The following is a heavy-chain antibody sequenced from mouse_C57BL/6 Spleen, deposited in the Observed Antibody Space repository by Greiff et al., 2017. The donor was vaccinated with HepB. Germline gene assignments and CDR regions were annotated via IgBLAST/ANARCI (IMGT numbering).Heavy chain of an antibody. Sequence: EVKVVESGPELVKPGASVKISCKASGYSFTDYNMNWVKQSNGKSLEWIGVINPNYGTTSYNQKFKGKATLTVDQSSSTAYMQLNSLTSEDSAVYYCARSDYYGSSYAMDYWGQGTSVTVSS. CDR2: INPNYGTT. D-gene: IGHD1-1*01. CDR1: GYSFTDYN. J-gene: IGHJ4*01. V-gene: IGHV1-39*01. CDR3: ARSDYYGSSYAMDY.